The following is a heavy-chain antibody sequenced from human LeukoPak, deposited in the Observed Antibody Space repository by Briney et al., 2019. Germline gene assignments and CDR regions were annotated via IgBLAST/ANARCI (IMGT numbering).Heavy chain of an antibody. CDR2: ISYDGTGT. CDR3: ARVGASGWFAH. CDR1: GFTFSSYA. Sequence: GGSLRLSCAASGFTFSSYAIHWVRRAPGKGLEYVSGISYDGTGTYYANSVKGRFTISRDNSRNTLYLQMGSLRAEDMAVYYCARVGASGWFAHWGRGTLVTVSS. J-gene: IGHJ5*02. V-gene: IGHV3-64*01. D-gene: IGHD6-19*01.